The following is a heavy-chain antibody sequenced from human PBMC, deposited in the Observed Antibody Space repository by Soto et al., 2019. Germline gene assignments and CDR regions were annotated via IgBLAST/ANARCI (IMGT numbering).Heavy chain of an antibody. D-gene: IGHD2-15*01. J-gene: IGHJ1*01. CDR1: GFTFSSYG. CDR2: ISYDGSNK. Sequence: QVQLVESGGGVVQPGRSLRLSCAASGFTFSSYGMHWVRQAPGKGLEWVAVISYDGSNKYYADSVKGRFTISRDNSKNTMYMQMNSLRDEDTDVYYCATDRDIVVVVAALQHWGQGTLVTVSS. V-gene: IGHV3-30*03. CDR3: ATDRDIVVVVAALQH.